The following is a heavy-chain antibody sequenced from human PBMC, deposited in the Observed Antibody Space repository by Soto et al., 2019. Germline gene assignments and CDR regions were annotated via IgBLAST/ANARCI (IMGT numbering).Heavy chain of an antibody. D-gene: IGHD3-9*01. CDR3: ARGGRWAPYYDILTGYYEYFQH. CDR2: INHGGST. Sequence: QVQLQQWGAGLLKPSETLSLTCAVYGGSFSGYYWSWIRQPPGKGLEWIGEINHGGSTNYNPSLKRRGAISTAAAKSQLSLKLSSVTAADTAVYYCARGGRWAPYYDILTGYYEYFQHWGQGTLVTVSS. V-gene: IGHV4-34*01. J-gene: IGHJ1*01. CDR1: GGSFSGYY.